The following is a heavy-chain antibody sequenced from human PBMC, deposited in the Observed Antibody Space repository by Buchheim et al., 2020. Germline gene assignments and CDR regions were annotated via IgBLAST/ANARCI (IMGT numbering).Heavy chain of an antibody. CDR3: ARTPSILAPGRVNWFDP. D-gene: IGHD3-3*02. Sequence: QVQLVQSGAEVKRPGASVKVSCTASGYPFINYYMHWLRQAPGQGLEWLGIINTSDGWTSYAQRFQGRVTLTRDTPTSTVYMEVSSLRSEDTAVYYCARTPSILAPGRVNWFDPWGQGTL. J-gene: IGHJ5*02. V-gene: IGHV1-46*01. CDR1: GYPFINYY. CDR2: INTSDGWT.